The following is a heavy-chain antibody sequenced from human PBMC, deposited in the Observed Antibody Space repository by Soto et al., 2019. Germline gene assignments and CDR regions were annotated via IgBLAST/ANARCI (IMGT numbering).Heavy chain of an antibody. Sequence: QVQLVESGGGVVQPGRSLSLSCAASGLTFSSYGMHWVRQAPGKGLEWVAVISYDGSNKYYADSVKDRFTISRDNSKKTLYLKMNGLRAEDTAVYYCAKDLTRQWLVVYYGMDVWGQGTTVTVSS. J-gene: IGHJ6*02. D-gene: IGHD6-19*01. CDR3: AKDLTRQWLVVYYGMDV. V-gene: IGHV3-30*18. CDR2: ISYDGSNK. CDR1: GLTFSSYG.